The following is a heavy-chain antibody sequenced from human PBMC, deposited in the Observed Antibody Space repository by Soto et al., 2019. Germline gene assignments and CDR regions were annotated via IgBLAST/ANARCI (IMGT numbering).Heavy chain of an antibody. CDR2: RYYSGNT. CDR1: GVSITSGSYY. V-gene: IGHV4-30-4*01. J-gene: IGHJ4*02. Sequence: HVQLQESGPGPVTPSQTLSLSCTVSGVSITSGSYYWTWVRQSPGKGLEWVGYRYYSGNTYYNPSLNNRATISVDTSKNQFFMKLTSVTAADTAVYYCARGGYDTSGQTFIGWGPDCWGQGTLVTVSS. CDR3: ARGGYDTSGQTFIGWGPDC. D-gene: IGHD3-22*01.